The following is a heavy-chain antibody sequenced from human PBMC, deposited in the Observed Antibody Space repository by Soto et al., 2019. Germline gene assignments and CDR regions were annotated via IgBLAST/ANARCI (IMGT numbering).Heavy chain of an antibody. Sequence: SETLSLTCTVSGFSISSYYWSWIRQPPGKGLEWIGYIYYSGSTNYNPSLKSRVTISVDTSKNQFSLKLSSVTAADTAVYYCARQDSGYDQLDYWGQGTLVTVSS. CDR2: IYYSGST. D-gene: IGHD5-12*01. CDR3: ARQDSGYDQLDY. CDR1: GFSISSYY. J-gene: IGHJ4*02. V-gene: IGHV4-59*08.